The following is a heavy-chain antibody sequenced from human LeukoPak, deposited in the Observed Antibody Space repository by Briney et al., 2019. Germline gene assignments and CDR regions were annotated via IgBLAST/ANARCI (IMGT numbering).Heavy chain of an antibody. Sequence: SETLSLTCTVSGGSISSSSYYWGWIRQPPGKGLEWIGSIYYSGSTYYNPSLKSRVTISVDTSKNQFSLKLSSVTAADTAVYYCARARYSGYDGAFDIWGQGTMVTVSS. CDR1: GGSISSSSYY. J-gene: IGHJ3*02. CDR3: ARARYSGYDGAFDI. CDR2: IYYSGST. V-gene: IGHV4-39*01. D-gene: IGHD5-12*01.